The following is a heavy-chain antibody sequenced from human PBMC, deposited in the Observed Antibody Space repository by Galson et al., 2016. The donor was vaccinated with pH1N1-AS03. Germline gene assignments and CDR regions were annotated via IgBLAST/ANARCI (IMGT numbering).Heavy chain of an antibody. J-gene: IGHJ4*02. CDR3: ATDLHFYDSYYLDY. V-gene: IGHV3-30*03. Sequence: SLRLSCAASGFTFNRHAMHWVRQAPGKGPEWVAIMSYDGSTKYYTDSVRDRFTISRDNSKKTLYLHMSSLRAEDTAVYYCATDLHFYDSYYLDYWGRGTLVIVSS. CDR2: MSYDGSTK. CDR1: GFTFNRHA. D-gene: IGHD2/OR15-2a*01.